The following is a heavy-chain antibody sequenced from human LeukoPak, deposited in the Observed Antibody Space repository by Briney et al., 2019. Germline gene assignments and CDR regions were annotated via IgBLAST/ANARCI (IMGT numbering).Heavy chain of an antibody. CDR3: ARDRGYFDY. Sequence: PGGSLRLSCAASGFTFSNYGMHWVRQAPGKGLEWVAVISYDGSNKYYADSVKGRFAISRDNSKNTLYLQMNSLRAEDTAVYYCARDRGYFDYWGQGTLVTVSS. J-gene: IGHJ4*02. V-gene: IGHV3-30*03. CDR1: GFTFSNYG. CDR2: ISYDGSNK.